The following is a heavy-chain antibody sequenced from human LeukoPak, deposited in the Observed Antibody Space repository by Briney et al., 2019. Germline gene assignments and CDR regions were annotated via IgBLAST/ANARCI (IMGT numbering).Heavy chain of an antibody. CDR2: IIPIFGTA. V-gene: IGHV1-69*05. CDR1: GGTFSSYA. Sequence: SVKVSCKASGGTFSSYAISWVRQAPGQGLEWMGRIIPIFGTANYAQKFQGRVTITTDESTSTAYMELSSLRSEDTAVYYCATTLGGVIAMGYWGQGTLVTVSS. CDR3: ATTLGGVIAMGY. J-gene: IGHJ4*02. D-gene: IGHD3-16*02.